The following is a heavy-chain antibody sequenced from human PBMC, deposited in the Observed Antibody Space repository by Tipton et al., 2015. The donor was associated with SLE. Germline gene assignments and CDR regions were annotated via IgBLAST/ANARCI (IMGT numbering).Heavy chain of an antibody. CDR2: INHSGST. D-gene: IGHD3-16*01. CDR1: GGSFTGYY. J-gene: IGHJ5*02. V-gene: IGHV4-34*01. CDR3: AREGSYHWFDP. Sequence: TLSLTCAVYGGSFTGYYWSWIRQPPGKGLDWIAEINHSGSTNYNPSLKSRVTISIDSSKNQFSLKLSSVTAADTAVYYCAREGSYHWFDPWGQGTLVTVSS.